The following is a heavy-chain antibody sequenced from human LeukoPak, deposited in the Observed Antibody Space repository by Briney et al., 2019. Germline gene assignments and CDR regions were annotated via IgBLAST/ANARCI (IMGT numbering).Heavy chain of an antibody. CDR3: ARVGAKGGYFDY. CDR1: GGSISSSSYY. CDR2: IYYSGST. D-gene: IGHD1-26*01. Sequence: PSETLSLTCTVSGGSISSSSYYWGWIRQPPGKGLEWIGSIYYSGSTYYNPSLKSRVTISVDTSKNQFSLKLSSVTAADTAVYYCARVGAKGGYFDYWGQGTLVTVSS. V-gene: IGHV4-39*07. J-gene: IGHJ4*02.